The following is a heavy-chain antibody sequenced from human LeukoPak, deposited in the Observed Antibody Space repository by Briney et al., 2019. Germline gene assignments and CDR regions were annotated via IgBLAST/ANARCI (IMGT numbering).Heavy chain of an antibody. CDR3: ARASGVVGATGFDY. V-gene: IGHV4-59*01. CDR1: GGSISSYY. D-gene: IGHD1-26*01. CDR2: IYYSGST. Sequence: SETLSLTCTVSGGSISSYYWSWIRQPPGKGLEWIGYIYYSGSTNYNPSLKSRVAISVDTSKNQLSLKLSSVTAADTAVYCCARASGVVGATGFDYWGQGTLVTVSS. J-gene: IGHJ4*02.